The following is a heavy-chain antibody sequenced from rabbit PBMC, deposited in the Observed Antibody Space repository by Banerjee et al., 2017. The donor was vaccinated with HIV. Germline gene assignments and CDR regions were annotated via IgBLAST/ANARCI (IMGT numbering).Heavy chain of an antibody. V-gene: IGHV1S45*01. CDR3: ARGSTGSDYYYYFNL. CDR1: GFSFSSGYY. D-gene: IGHD8-1*01. CDR2: IGTSTGTT. J-gene: IGHJ4*01. Sequence: QEQLEESGGDLVKPEGSLTLTCTASGFSFSSGYYMCWVRQAPGKGLEWIAFIGTSTGTTAYASWAKGRFTISKTSSTTVTLQMTSLTAADTATYFCARGSTGSDYYYYFNLWGPGTLVTVS.